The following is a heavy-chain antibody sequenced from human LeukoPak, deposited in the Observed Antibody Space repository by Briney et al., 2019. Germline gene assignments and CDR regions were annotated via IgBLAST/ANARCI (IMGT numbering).Heavy chain of an antibody. CDR1: GFTFSSYA. CDR3: ANRVANYYDSSGYYYYYFGY. Sequence: GGSLRLSCAASGFTFSSYAMSWVRQAPGKGLEWVSAISGSGGSTYYADSVKGRFTISRDNSKNTLYLQMNSLRAEDTAVYYCANRVANYYDSSGYYYYYFGYWGQGTLVTVSS. CDR2: ISGSGGST. J-gene: IGHJ4*02. D-gene: IGHD3-22*01. V-gene: IGHV3-23*01.